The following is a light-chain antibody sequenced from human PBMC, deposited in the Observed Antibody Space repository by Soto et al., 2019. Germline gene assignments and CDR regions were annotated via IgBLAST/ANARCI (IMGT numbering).Light chain of an antibody. J-gene: IGLJ2*01. CDR2: DSD. CDR1: SAIIGSNY. V-gene: IGLV1-51*01. CDR3: GAWDGSLSVVL. Sequence: QSVLTQPPSVSAAPGQKVTISCSGSSAIIGSNYVSWYQHLPGTAPKLVIYDSDRRPSEIPDRFSGSKSGTSATLDITGLQTGDEADYYCGAWDGSLSVVLFGGGPKVTVL.